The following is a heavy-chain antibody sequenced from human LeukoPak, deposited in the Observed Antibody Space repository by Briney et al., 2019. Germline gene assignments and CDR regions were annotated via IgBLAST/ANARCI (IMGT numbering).Heavy chain of an antibody. V-gene: IGHV6-1*01. Sequence: SQTLSLTCAISGDSVSSLSAAWNWIRQSPSRGLEWLGRTYYRSMWYNDYNDYDSSVKGRISINPDTSNNHFSLQLNSVTPDDTAVYYCARDPTGTDLFDYWGPGTLVTVSS. CDR2: TYYRSMWYNDYN. CDR3: ARDPTGTDLFDY. J-gene: IGHJ4*02. CDR1: GDSVSSLSAA. D-gene: IGHD1-1*01.